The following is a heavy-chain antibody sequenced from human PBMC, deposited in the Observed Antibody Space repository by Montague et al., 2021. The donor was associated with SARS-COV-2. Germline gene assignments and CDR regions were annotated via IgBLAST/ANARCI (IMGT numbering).Heavy chain of an antibody. CDR2: ISFDGSNK. CDR3: AKDRDTRHTTPIDY. J-gene: IGHJ4*02. CDR1: GFTFSDYT. D-gene: IGHD2-15*01. Sequence: SLRLSCAASGFTFSDYTMHWVRQAPGKGLEWVAIISFDGSNKHYAVSVKGRFSISRDNSKNTVLLQMNRLRAEDTAVYYCAKDRDTRHTTPIDYWGQGTLVTVSS. V-gene: IGHV3-30*04.